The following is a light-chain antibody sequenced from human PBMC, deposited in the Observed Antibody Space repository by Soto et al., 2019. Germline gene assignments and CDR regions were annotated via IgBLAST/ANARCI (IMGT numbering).Light chain of an antibody. J-gene: IGKJ3*01. Sequence: DIQLNQSPSFLSASVGDRVPITCRASQDVSRDLAWYQQKPGKAPNLLIYAASTLRSGVPSRFSGSGSETEFTLTISSLQPEDVATYYCQPLNSYVFAFGPGTKVDIK. V-gene: IGKV1-9*01. CDR2: AAS. CDR3: QPLNSYVFA. CDR1: QDVSRD.